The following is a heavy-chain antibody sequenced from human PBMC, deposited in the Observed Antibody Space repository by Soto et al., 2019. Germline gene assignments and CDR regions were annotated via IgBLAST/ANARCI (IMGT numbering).Heavy chain of an antibody. CDR2: IFWDDDK. V-gene: IGHV2-5*02. J-gene: IGHJ6*02. CDR3: AHRMGYNGMDV. Sequence: PSQTLTLTCTFSGFSLSTSGVGVGWIRQPPGKALEWLALIFWDDDKRYSPSLRTRLTITKDTSKNQVVLTMTNMDPVDTATYYCAHRMGYNGMDVWGQGTTVTVSS. CDR1: GFSLSTSGVG. D-gene: IGHD6-13*01.